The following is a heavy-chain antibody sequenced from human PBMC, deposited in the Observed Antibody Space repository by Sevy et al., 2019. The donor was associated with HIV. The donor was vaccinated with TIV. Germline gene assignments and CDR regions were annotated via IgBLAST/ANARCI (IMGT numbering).Heavy chain of an antibody. CDR2: ISYDGSNK. J-gene: IGHJ6*02. Sequence: GGSLRLSCAASGFTFSSYAMHWVRQAPGKGLEWVAVISYDGSNKYYADSVKGRLTISRDNSKNTLYLQMNSLRAEDTAVYYCARDIRYYDFWGGYYLSYYYYGMDVWGQGTTVTVSS. CDR1: GFTFSSYA. D-gene: IGHD3-3*01. CDR3: ARDIRYYDFWGGYYLSYYYYGMDV. V-gene: IGHV3-30-3*01.